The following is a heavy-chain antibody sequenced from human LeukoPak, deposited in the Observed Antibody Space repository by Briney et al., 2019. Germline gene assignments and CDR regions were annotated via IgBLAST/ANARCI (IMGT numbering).Heavy chain of an antibody. CDR3: ARHRSDTGGKKGVNWFDP. D-gene: IGHD4-23*01. J-gene: IGHJ5*02. CDR1: GGSIKNYY. V-gene: IGHV4-59*01. Sequence: PSETLSLTCSVSGGSIKNYYWSWIRQPPGKGLEWLGNIYVGGTTDYNSSLKSRLTISVDTFKNQLSLNLQSVTAADTATYYCARHRSDTGGKKGVNWFDPWGQGTLVTVSS. CDR2: IYVGGTT.